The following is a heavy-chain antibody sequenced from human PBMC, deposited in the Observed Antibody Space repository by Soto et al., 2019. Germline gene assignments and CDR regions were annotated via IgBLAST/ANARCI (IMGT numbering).Heavy chain of an antibody. Sequence: VSVKVSCKASGYTFTSYAMHWVRQAPGQRLEWMGWINAGNGNTKYSQKFQGRVTITRDTSASTAYMELSSLRSDDTAVDYSARDTAPSDVWGQGTTVTVSS. CDR1: GYTFTSYA. CDR3: ARDTAPSDV. D-gene: IGHD4-17*01. CDR2: INAGNGNT. J-gene: IGHJ6*02. V-gene: IGHV1-3*01.